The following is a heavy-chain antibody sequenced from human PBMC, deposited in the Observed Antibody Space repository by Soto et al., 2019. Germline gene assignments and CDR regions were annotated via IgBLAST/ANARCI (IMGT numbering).Heavy chain of an antibody. CDR1: GGSFSGYY. V-gene: IGHV4-34*01. J-gene: IGHJ4*02. CDR3: AARIAAAGTGFDY. CDR2: INHSGST. Sequence: SETLSLTCAVYGGSFSGYYWSWIRQPPGKGLEWIGEINHSGSTNYNPSLKSRVTISVDTSKNQFSLKLSSVTAADTAVYYCAARIAAAGTGFDYWGQGTLVTVSS. D-gene: IGHD6-13*01.